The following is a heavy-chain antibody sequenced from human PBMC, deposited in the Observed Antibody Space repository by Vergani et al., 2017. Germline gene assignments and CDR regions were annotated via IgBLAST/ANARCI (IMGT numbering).Heavy chain of an antibody. CDR3: AKCGVVVPAAPIDY. CDR1: GFTFSSYA. CDR2: ISGSGGST. V-gene: IGHV3-23*01. D-gene: IGHD2-2*01. J-gene: IGHJ4*02. Sequence: EVQLLESGGGLVQPGGSLRLSCAASGFTFSSYAMSWVRQAPGEGLEWVSAISGSGGSTYYADSVKGRFTISRDNSKNTLYLQMNSLRAEDTAVYYCAKCGVVVPAAPIDYWGQGTLVTVSS.